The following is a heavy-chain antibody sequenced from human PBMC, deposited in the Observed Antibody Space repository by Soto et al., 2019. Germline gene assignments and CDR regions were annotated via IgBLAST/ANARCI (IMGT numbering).Heavy chain of an antibody. Sequence: GGSLRLSCAASGFTFSNAWMSWVRQAPGKGLEWVGRIKSKTDGGTTDYAAPVKGRFTISRDDSKNTLYLQMNSLKTEDTDVYYCTTRITMVRGVIIPKSYYYGMDVWGQGTTVTVSS. D-gene: IGHD3-10*01. J-gene: IGHJ6*02. CDR2: IKSKTDGGTT. V-gene: IGHV3-15*01. CDR1: GFTFSNAW. CDR3: TTRITMVRGVIIPKSYYYGMDV.